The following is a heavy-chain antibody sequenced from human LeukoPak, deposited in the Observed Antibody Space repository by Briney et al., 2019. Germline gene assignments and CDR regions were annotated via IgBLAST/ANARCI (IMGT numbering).Heavy chain of an antibody. D-gene: IGHD1-26*01. J-gene: IGHJ6*02. CDR3: ARLEVGASYYYYYGTDV. V-gene: IGHV1-18*01. CDR1: GYTFTSYG. Sequence: ASVKVSCKASGYTFTSYGISWVRQAPGQGLEWMGWISAYNGNTNYAQKLQGRVTMTTDTSTSTAYMELRSLRSDDTAVYYCARLEVGASYYYYYGTDVWGQGTTVTVSS. CDR2: ISAYNGNT.